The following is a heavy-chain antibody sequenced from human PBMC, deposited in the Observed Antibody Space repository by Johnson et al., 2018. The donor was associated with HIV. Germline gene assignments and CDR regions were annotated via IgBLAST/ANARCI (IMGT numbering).Heavy chain of an antibody. V-gene: IGHV3-15*01. J-gene: IGHJ3*02. CDR2: LKSKSAGGTT. Sequence: VQLVESGGGLVKPGGSLRLFCAASGFILSNAWMSWVRQGPGKGLEWVGRLKSKSAGGTTGFAAPVNGRFTLSRDDSKNTLYLQMNSLKIEDTAVYYCTTEVGIRLWLIDAFDIWGQGTMVTVSS. CDR3: TTEVGIRLWLIDAFDI. CDR1: GFILSNAW. D-gene: IGHD5-18*01.